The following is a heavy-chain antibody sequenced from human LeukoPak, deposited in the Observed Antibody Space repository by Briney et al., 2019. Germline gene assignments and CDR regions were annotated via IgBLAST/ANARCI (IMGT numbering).Heavy chain of an antibody. CDR1: GGSLSGYY. J-gene: IGHJ3*02. D-gene: IGHD6-19*01. V-gene: IGHV4-34*01. CDR2: INHSGST. CDR3: ARDHGYSSGWYSNAFDI. Sequence: SETLSLTCAVYGGSLSGYYWSWIRQPPGKGLEWIGEINHSGSTNYNPSLKSRVTISVDTSKNQFSLKLSSVTAADTAVYYCARDHGYSSGWYSNAFDIWGQGTMVTVSS.